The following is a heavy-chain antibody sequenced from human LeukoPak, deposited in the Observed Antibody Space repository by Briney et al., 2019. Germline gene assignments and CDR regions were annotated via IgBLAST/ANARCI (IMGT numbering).Heavy chain of an antibody. CDR1: GDSISTYF. CDR3: ARGGSSFRIVGAETTGFAFDI. J-gene: IGHJ3*02. Sequence: SETLSLTCTVSGDSISTYFWTWIRQPAGKGLEWIGRIHVTGNSDYNPSLKSRVSMSVDTSKTQFSLKLTSVTAADTAVYYCARGGSSFRIVGAETTGFAFDIWGRGTLVTVSP. D-gene: IGHD1-26*01. V-gene: IGHV4-4*07. CDR2: IHVTGNS.